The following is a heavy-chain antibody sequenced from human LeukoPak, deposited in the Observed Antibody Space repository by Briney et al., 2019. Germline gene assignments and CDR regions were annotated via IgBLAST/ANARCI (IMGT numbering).Heavy chain of an antibody. CDR2: ISYEGSNK. CDR1: GFTFSRYV. V-gene: IGHV3-30*01. J-gene: IGHJ5*02. CDR3: ARVGTPITMIVVVDNWFDP. Sequence: GGPLRLSCAPSGFTFSRYVMHWARQAPGRGLEWGAVISYEGSNKYYADSVKGRFTICRDNSKNTLYLQMNSLRAEDTAVYYCARVGTPITMIVVVDNWFDPWGQGTLVTVSS. D-gene: IGHD3-22*01.